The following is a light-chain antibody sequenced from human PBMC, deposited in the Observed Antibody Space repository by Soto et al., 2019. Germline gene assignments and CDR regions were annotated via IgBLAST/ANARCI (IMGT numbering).Light chain of an antibody. V-gene: IGLV2-11*01. Sequence: QSALTQPRSVSGSPGQSVTVSCIGTSSDVGDYNSVSWYQQHPGKAPKLMIYDVSKRPSGVPDRSSGSKSGNTASLTISGLQAEDEADYYCCSYVGSYSYVLGIGTKVTVL. CDR3: CSYVGSYSYV. CDR2: DVS. J-gene: IGLJ1*01. CDR1: SSDVGDYNS.